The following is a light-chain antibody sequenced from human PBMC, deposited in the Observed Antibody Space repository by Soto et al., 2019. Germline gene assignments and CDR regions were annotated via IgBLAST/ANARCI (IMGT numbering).Light chain of an antibody. J-gene: IGLJ2*01. CDR3: SSFAPSYRVI. CDR1: SGDIGSYNA. Sequence: QSVLTQPRSVSGSPGHSVTISCFGTSGDIGSYNAVSWYQQHPGKAPKLIIFDVFERPSGVPDRFSGPKSGNSASLTISGLQAEDESDYYCSSFAPSYRVIFGGGTKLTVL. V-gene: IGLV2-11*01. CDR2: DVF.